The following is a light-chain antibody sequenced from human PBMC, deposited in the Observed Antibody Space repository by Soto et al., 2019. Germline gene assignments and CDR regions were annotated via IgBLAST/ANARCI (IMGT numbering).Light chain of an antibody. CDR1: QSSGIN. CDR2: GAS. CDR3: QPDIHWPGK. V-gene: IGKV3-15*01. Sequence: ELLVTQSPDRLSVSKGESATLSCRASQSSGINLAWYQQKPAQSPRLLIYGASSTTTGVPVRFSGSGSGVGFTLTIGGLQSKDFAVDHCQPDIHWPGKLGQGTKVDIK. J-gene: IGKJ1*01.